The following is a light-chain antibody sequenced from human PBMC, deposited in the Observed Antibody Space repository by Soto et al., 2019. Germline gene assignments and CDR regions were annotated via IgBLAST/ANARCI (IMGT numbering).Light chain of an antibody. CDR2: ATS. Sequence: DIQMTQSPSSVSASVGDRVTITCRASPSISGYLNWYQQKPGKAPKLLISATSTLESGVQSRFSGSGSGTEFTLTTSSLQPEDFATYYCQQCHTISCTFGQGTRLEI. CDR1: PSISGY. CDR3: QQCHTISCT. V-gene: IGKV1-39*01. J-gene: IGKJ5*01.